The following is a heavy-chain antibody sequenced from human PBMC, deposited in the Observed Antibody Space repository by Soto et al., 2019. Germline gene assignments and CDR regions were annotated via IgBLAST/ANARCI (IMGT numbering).Heavy chain of an antibody. CDR1: GFTFGDYA. CDR2: IRSKAYGGTT. CDR3: TRLNGHYDLNWFDP. J-gene: IGHJ5*02. Sequence: GGSLRLSCTASGFTFGDYAMRWVRQAPGKGLEWVGFIRSKAYGGTTEYAASVKGRFTISRDDSKSIAYLQMNSLKTEDTAVYYCTRLNGHYDLNWFDPWGQGTLVTVSS. V-gene: IGHV3-49*04. D-gene: IGHD4-17*01.